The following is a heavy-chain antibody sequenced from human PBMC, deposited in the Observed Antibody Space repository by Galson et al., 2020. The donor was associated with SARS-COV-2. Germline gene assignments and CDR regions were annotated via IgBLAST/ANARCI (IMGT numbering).Heavy chain of an antibody. CDR2: ISSSSSYT. CDR3: ARADFWSGYYPDY. Sequence: TGGSLRLSCATSGFTFSDYYMSWIRQAPGKGLEWVSYISSSSSYTNYADSVKGRFTISRDNAKNSLYLQMNSLRAEDTAVYYCARADFWSGYYPDYWGQGTLVTVSS. D-gene: IGHD3-3*01. V-gene: IGHV3-11*06. J-gene: IGHJ4*02. CDR1: GFTFSDYY.